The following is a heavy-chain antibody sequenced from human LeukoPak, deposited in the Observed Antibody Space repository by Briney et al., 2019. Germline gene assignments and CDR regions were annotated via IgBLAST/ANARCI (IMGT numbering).Heavy chain of an antibody. D-gene: IGHD6-19*01. Sequence: GGSLRLSCAASGFAFFHHGMHWVRQAPGKGLEWLAIIWNDGSNKYYVDSVKGRFTISRDNSKNTLYLQMNSLRAEDTAKYYCARAWYSNGWSGMDVWGQGTTVTVSS. J-gene: IGHJ6*02. CDR3: ARAWYSNGWSGMDV. CDR2: IWNDGSNK. CDR1: GFAFFHHG. V-gene: IGHV3-33*01.